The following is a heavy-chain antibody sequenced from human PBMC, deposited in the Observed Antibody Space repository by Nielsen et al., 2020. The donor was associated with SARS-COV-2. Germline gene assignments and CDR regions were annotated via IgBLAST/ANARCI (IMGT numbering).Heavy chain of an antibody. CDR3: ARERVGGITIFGVVTRYGMDV. CDR1: GYTFTSYY. Sequence: ASVKVSCKASGYTFTSYYMHWVRQAPGQGLEWMGIINPSGGSTSYAQKFQGRVTMTRDTSTSTVYMELSSLRSEDTAVYYCARERVGGITIFGVVTRYGMDVWGQGTTVTVSS. V-gene: IGHV1-46*01. J-gene: IGHJ6*02. D-gene: IGHD3-3*01. CDR2: INPSGGST.